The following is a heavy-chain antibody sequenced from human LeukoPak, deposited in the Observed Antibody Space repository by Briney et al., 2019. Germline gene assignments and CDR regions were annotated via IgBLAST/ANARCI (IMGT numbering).Heavy chain of an antibody. V-gene: IGHV3-48*01. CDR2: ISSSSSTI. CDR1: GFTFSSYS. D-gene: IGHD4-17*01. J-gene: IGHJ3*02. Sequence: GGSLRLSCAASGFTFSSYSMNWVRQAPGKGLEWVSYISSSSSTIYYADSVKGRFTISRDNAKNSLYLQMNSLRAEDTAVYYCAKGSTVTTYRHGAFDIWGQGTMVTVSS. CDR3: AKGSTVTTYRHGAFDI.